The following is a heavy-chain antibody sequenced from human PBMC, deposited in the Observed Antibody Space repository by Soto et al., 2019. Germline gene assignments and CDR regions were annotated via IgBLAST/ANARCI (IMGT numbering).Heavy chain of an antibody. CDR1: GASFSGYY. D-gene: IGHD6-6*01. V-gene: IGHV4-34*01. J-gene: IGHJ4*02. Sequence: SETLSLTCSVYGASFSGYYWSWIRQSPGKGLEWIGEIHHSGSTHYNSSLKSRLTFSIDESQSQFYMMLTSVTAADTALYFCARGHSPSGYDSWVQGSLVTVSS. CDR3: ARGHSPSGYDS. CDR2: IHHSGST.